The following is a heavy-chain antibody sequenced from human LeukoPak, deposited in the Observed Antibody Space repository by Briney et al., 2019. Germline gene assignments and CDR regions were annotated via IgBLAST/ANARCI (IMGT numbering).Heavy chain of an antibody. CDR2: ISYDGSNK. CDR3: ARSGGFDY. D-gene: IGHD1-26*01. J-gene: IGHJ4*02. CDR1: GFTFSSYA. V-gene: IGHV3-30-3*01. Sequence: GRSLRLSCAASGFTFSSYAMHWVRQAPGKGLEWVAVISYDGSNKYYADSVKGRFTISRDNSKNTLYLQMNSLRAEDTAVYYCARSGGFDYWGQGTLVTVSS.